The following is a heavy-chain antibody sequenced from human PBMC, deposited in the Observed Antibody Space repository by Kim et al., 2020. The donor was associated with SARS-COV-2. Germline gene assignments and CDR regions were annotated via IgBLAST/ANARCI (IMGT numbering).Heavy chain of an antibody. CDR3: ARGGEQWLANWFDP. CDR1: GYTFTSYD. Sequence: ASVKVSCKASGYTFTSYDINWVRQATGQGLEWMGWMNPNSGNTGYAQKFQGRVTMTRNTSISTAYMELSSLRSEDTAVYYCARGGEQWLANWFDPWGQGTLVTVSS. CDR2: MNPNSGNT. V-gene: IGHV1-8*01. J-gene: IGHJ5*02. D-gene: IGHD6-19*01.